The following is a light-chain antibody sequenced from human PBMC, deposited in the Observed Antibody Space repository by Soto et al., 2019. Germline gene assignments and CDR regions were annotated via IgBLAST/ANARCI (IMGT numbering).Light chain of an antibody. Sequence: QSALTQPAAVSGSPGQSTTISCTGTSSDVGGYNYVSWYQQHPGKAPKLMIYEVSNRPPGVSNLFSGSKSGNTASLTISGLQAEDEDDYYCSSYTSSSTPKVFGGGTKLTVL. CDR3: SSYTSSSTPKV. J-gene: IGLJ3*02. V-gene: IGLV2-14*01. CDR2: EVS. CDR1: SSDVGGYNY.